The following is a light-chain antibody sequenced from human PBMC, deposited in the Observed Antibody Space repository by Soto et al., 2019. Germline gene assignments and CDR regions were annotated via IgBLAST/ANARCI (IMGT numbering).Light chain of an antibody. Sequence: DIVLTQSPLSLPVTPGEPASITCRSSQSLLYSNGYNYLDWYLQKPGQSPQILIYLGSNRASGVPDRFSGSGSGTDFTLKISRVEAEDVGVYYCMQPLLTPCTFGQGTKVEIK. CDR3: MQPLLTPCT. CDR2: LGS. CDR1: QSLLYSNGYNY. V-gene: IGKV2-28*01. J-gene: IGKJ1*01.